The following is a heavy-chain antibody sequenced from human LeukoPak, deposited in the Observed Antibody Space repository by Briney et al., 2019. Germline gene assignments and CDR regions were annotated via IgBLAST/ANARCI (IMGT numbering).Heavy chain of an antibody. CDR3: AKDVRVGGGGMDV. Sequence: GGSLRLSCAASGFTFSKYAMTWVRQAPGKGLEWVSLISSSGGNTYYADSVKGRFTISRDNSKNTLCLQMNSLRAEDTAVYYCAKDVRVGGGGMDVWGQGTPVTV. J-gene: IGHJ6*02. CDR1: GFTFSKYA. V-gene: IGHV3-23*01. CDR2: ISSSGGNT. D-gene: IGHD1-26*01.